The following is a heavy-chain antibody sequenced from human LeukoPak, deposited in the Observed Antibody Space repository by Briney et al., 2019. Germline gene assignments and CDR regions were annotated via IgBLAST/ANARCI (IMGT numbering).Heavy chain of an antibody. J-gene: IGHJ4*02. Sequence: TGGSLRLSCAASGFTFSSYGMHWVRQAPGKGLEWVAVIWYDGSNKYYADSVKGRFTISRDNSKNTLYLQMNSLRAEDTAVYYCARVQYYDSSGYQMRSESARDYWGQGTLVTVSS. CDR3: ARVQYYDSSGYQMRSESARDY. V-gene: IGHV3-33*01. D-gene: IGHD3-22*01. CDR1: GFTFSSYG. CDR2: IWYDGSNK.